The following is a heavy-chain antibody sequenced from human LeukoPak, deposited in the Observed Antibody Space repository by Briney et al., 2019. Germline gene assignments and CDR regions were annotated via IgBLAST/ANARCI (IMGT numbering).Heavy chain of an antibody. CDR2: ISSSSSTI. V-gene: IGHV3-48*01. CDR1: GFTFSSYE. CDR3: AKVRIAAPYDAFDI. J-gene: IGHJ3*02. Sequence: PGGSLRLSCAASGFTFSSYEMNWVRQAPGKGLEWVSYISSSSSTIYYADSVKGRFTISRDNAKNSLYLQMNSLRAEDTAVYYCAKVRIAAPYDAFDIWGQGTMVTVSS. D-gene: IGHD6-13*01.